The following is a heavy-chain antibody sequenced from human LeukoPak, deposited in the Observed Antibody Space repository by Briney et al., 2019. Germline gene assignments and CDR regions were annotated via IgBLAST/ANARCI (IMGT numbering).Heavy chain of an antibody. CDR1: GFTFSSYA. J-gene: IGHJ3*02. V-gene: IGHV3-23*01. Sequence: GGSLRLSCAASGFTFSSYAMSWVRQAPGKGLEWVSAISGSGGSTYYADSVKGRFTISRDNAKNSLYLQMNSLRAEDTAVYYCATDYYGSSGYYYGAVAFDIWGQGTMVTVSS. CDR3: ATDYYGSSGYYYGAVAFDI. D-gene: IGHD3-22*01. CDR2: ISGSGGST.